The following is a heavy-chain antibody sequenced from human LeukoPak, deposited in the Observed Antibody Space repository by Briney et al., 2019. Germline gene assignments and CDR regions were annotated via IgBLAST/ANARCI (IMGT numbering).Heavy chain of an antibody. CDR3: ARGRLEWLLVDYMDV. CDR1: GGSFSGYY. D-gene: IGHD3-3*01. CDR2: INHSGST. Sequence: SETLSLTCAVYGGSFSGYYWSWIRQPPGKGLEWIGEINHSGSTNYNPSLKSRVTISVDTSKNQFSLKLSSVTAADTAVYYCARGRLEWLLVDYMDVWGKGTTVTVSS. J-gene: IGHJ6*03. V-gene: IGHV4-34*01.